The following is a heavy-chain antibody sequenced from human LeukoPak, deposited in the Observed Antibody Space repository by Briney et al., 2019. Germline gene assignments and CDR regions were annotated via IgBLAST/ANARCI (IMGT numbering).Heavy chain of an antibody. CDR3: ARDRQMVRGVMGSFDI. D-gene: IGHD3-10*01. Sequence: GASVKVSCKASGYTFTSYAMHWVRQAPGQRLEWMGWINAGNGNTKYSQKLQGRVTITRDTSASTAYMELSSLRSEDTAVYYCARDRQMVRGVMGSFDIWGQGTMVTVSS. V-gene: IGHV1-3*01. CDR1: GYTFTSYA. J-gene: IGHJ3*02. CDR2: INAGNGNT.